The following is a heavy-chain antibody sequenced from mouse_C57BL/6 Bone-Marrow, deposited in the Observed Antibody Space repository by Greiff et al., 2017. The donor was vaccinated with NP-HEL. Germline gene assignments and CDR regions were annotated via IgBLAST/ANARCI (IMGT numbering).Heavy chain of an antibody. J-gene: IGHJ3*01. CDR1: GYTFTSYD. CDR2: IYPRDGST. CDR3: GRRGAWFGY. Sequence: VQLQQSGPELVKPGASVKLSCKASGYTFTSYDINWVKQRPGPGLEWIGWIYPRDGSTKYNEKFKGKATLTVATSSSTASIELPSLTSYESAVYVCGRRGAWFGYWGQGTLGTVSA. V-gene: IGHV1-85*01.